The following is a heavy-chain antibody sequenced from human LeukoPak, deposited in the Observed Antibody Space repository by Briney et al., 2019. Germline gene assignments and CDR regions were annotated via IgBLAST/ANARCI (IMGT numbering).Heavy chain of an antibody. V-gene: IGHV3-7*05. CDR3: ARDIGYGDY. J-gene: IGHJ4*02. Sequence: RPGGSLRLSCVASGFTFSSSWMTWVRQAPGKGLEWVANIKEDGSEKYYVASVKGRFTISRDNAKNSVYLQMNSLRAEDTAVYYCARDIGYGDYWGQGTLVTVSS. D-gene: IGHD5-18*01. CDR1: GFTFSSSW. CDR2: IKEDGSEK.